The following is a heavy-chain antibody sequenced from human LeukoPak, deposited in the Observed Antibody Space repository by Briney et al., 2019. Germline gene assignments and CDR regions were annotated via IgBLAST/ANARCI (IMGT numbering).Heavy chain of an antibody. CDR1: GGTFSSCA. D-gene: IGHD3-10*01. Sequence: SVKVSCKASGGTFSSCAISWVRQAPGQGLEWMGGIIPIFGTANYARKFQGRVTITADESTSTAYMELSSLRSEVTAAYYCPRGPVYYYGSGGNYYYYMDLWGKGTTVTVSS. J-gene: IGHJ6*03. V-gene: IGHV1-69*13. CDR3: PRGPVYYYGSGGNYYYYMDL. CDR2: IIPIFGTA.